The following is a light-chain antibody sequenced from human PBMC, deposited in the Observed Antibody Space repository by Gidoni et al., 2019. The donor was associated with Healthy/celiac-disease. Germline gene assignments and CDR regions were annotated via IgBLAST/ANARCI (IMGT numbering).Light chain of an antibody. CDR3: YSTDSSGNHRV. CDR1: ALPKKY. J-gene: IGLJ2*01. Sequence: SYQLTQPPPASVSPGQTARITCSGDALPKKYAYWYQQKSGQAPVLVIYEDSKRPSGIPERFSGSSSETMATLTISGAQVEDEADYYYYSTDSSGNHRVFGGGTKLTVL. V-gene: IGLV3-10*01. CDR2: EDS.